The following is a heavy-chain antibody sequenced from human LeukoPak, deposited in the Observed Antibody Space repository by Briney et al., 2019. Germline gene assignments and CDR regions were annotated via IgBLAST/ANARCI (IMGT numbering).Heavy chain of an antibody. J-gene: IGHJ3*02. CDR1: GFTFTSSA. CDR3: AAAYGSGSSAFDI. D-gene: IGHD3-10*01. Sequence: SVKVSCKASGFTFTSSAVQWVRQARGQRLEWIGWIVVGSGNTNYAQKFQERVTITRDMSTSTAYMELSSLRSEDTAVYYCAAAYGSGSSAFDIWGQGTMVTVSS. V-gene: IGHV1-58*01. CDR2: IVVGSGNT.